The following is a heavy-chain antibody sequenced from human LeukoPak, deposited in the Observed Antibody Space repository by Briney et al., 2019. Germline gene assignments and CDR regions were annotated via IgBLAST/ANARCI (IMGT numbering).Heavy chain of an antibody. J-gene: IGHJ6*03. CDR3: ARAPYQLSGYYYYYYMDV. V-gene: IGHV1-69*05. Sequence: ASVKVSCKASGGTFSSYAISWVRQAPGQGLEWMGGIIPIFGTANYAQKFQGRVTITTDESTSTAYMELSSLRSEDTAVYYCARAPYQLSGYYYYYYMDVWGKGTTVTVSS. D-gene: IGHD2-2*01. CDR1: GGTFSSYA. CDR2: IIPIFGTA.